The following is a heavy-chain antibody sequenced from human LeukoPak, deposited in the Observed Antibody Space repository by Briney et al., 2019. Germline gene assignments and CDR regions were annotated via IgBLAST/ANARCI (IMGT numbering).Heavy chain of an antibody. CDR2: INSDGSST. CDR3: ARGTIWFGERTDY. V-gene: IGHV3-74*01. CDR1: GFTFNNYW. D-gene: IGHD3-10*01. Sequence: QPGGSLRLSCAAAGFTFNNYWMHWVRQAPGKGLAWVSRINSDGSSTSYADSVKGRFTISRDNAKNTLYLQMNSLRVEDTAVYYCARGTIWFGERTDYWGQGTLVTVSS. J-gene: IGHJ4*02.